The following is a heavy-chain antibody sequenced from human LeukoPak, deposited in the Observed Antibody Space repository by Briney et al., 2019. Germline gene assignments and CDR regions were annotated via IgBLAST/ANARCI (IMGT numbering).Heavy chain of an antibody. V-gene: IGHV1-46*01. CDR1: GYTFTSYY. D-gene: IGHD2-15*01. CDR3: ARDPVVVVAATRGYYFDY. CDR2: INPSGGST. J-gene: IGHJ4*02. Sequence: GASVKVSCKASGYTFTSYYMHWVRQPPGQGLEWMGIINPSGGSTSYAQKFQGRVTMTRDTSTSTVYMELSSLRSEDTAVYYCARDPVVVVAATRGYYFDYWGQGTLVTVSS.